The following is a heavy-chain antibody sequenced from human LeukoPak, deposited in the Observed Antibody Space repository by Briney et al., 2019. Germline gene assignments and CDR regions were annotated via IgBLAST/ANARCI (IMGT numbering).Heavy chain of an antibody. CDR1: GGTFSSYA. CDR2: IIPIFGTA. V-gene: IGHV1-69*01. D-gene: IGHD3-22*01. Sequence: SVKLSCKASGGTFSSYAISWLRQAPGQGLEWMGGIIPIFGTANYAQKFQGRVTITADESTSTAYMELSSLRSEDTAVYYCARDQTYYYDSSGYYLPRYWGQGTLVTVSS. CDR3: ARDQTYYYDSSGYYLPRY. J-gene: IGHJ4*02.